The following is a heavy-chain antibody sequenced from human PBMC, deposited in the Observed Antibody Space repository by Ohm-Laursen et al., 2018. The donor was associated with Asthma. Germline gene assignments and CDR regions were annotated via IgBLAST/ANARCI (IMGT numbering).Heavy chain of an antibody. J-gene: IGHJ6*02. D-gene: IGHD1-1*01. Sequence: SLRLSCTAPGFTFRSYAMHWVRQAPGKGLEWVAVGGSYYDGGLKYYADSVNGRFTVSRDDSKNSLYLQMNSLRAQDTAVYYCAVRTTSAGFDVWGQGTTVTVSS. CDR2: GGSYYDGGLK. CDR3: AVRTTSAGFDV. V-gene: IGHV3-30-3*01. CDR1: GFTFRSYA.